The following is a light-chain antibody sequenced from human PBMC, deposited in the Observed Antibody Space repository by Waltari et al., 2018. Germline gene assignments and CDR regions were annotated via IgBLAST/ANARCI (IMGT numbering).Light chain of an antibody. Sequence: DIQMTQSPSSLSASVGDRVTITCRASQGISNSLAWYQQTPGKAPKLLLYAASRLESGGTSRFSGSGSATYYTLTISSLQTEDFATYYGQQDYSTPTFGQGTKLEI. J-gene: IGKJ2*01. CDR3: QQDYSTPT. CDR2: AAS. V-gene: IGKV1-NL1*01. CDR1: QGISNS.